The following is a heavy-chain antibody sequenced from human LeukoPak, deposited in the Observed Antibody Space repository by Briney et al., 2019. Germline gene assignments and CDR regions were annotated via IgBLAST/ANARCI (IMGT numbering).Heavy chain of an antibody. CDR1: GGSISPYS. D-gene: IGHD3-22*01. CDR2: IFYSGST. V-gene: IGHV4-59*08. J-gene: IGHJ6*03. Sequence: SETLSLTCTVSGGSISPYSWSWIRQPPGKGLEWIGYIFYSGSTNSNPSLKSRVTISVATSKNEFYLELSSVTAADTAVYYCARDYHDTSGYNYVGGYYYMDVGGKGTTVTVSS. CDR3: ARDYHDTSGYNYVGGYYYMDV.